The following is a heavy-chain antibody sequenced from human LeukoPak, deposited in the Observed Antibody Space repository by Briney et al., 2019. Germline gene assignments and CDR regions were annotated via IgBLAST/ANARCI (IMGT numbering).Heavy chain of an antibody. Sequence: GASVKVSCKASGYTFTSYDINWVRQATGQGLEWMGWMNPNSGNTGYAQKFQGRVTMTRNTSISTAYMELSSLRSEDTAVYYCARDRVPIRIVVVTATTSSGFDYWGQGTLVTVSS. CDR2: MNPNSGNT. CDR1: GYTFTSYD. V-gene: IGHV1-8*01. CDR3: ARDRVPIRIVVVTATTSSGFDY. J-gene: IGHJ4*02. D-gene: IGHD2-21*02.